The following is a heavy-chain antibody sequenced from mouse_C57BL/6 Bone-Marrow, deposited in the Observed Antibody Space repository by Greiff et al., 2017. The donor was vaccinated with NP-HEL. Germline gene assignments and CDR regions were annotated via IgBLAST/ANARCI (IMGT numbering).Heavy chain of an antibody. CDR1: GYTFTSYW. V-gene: IGHV1-50*01. CDR2: IDPSDSYT. D-gene: IGHD4-1*01. Sequence: QVQLQQSGAELVKPGASVKLSCKASGYTFTSYWMQWVKQRPGQGLEWIGEIDPSDSYTNYNQKFKGKATLTVDTSSSTAYMQLSSLTSEDSAVYYCARPNWDRYFDVWGTGTTVTVSS. J-gene: IGHJ1*03. CDR3: ARPNWDRYFDV.